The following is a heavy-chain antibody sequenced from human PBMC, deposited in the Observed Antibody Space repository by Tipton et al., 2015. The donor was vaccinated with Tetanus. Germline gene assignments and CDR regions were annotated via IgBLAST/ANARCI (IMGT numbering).Heavy chain of an antibody. Sequence: SLRLSCVGSGFTFSNYWMDWVRQAPGKGLVWVSRIKSDGSIVSYADSVKGRFTISRDNAKNTLYLQMNSLRAEDTAVYYCARDKAEMATIDPFDYRGQGTLVTVSS. CDR3: ARDKAEMATIDPFDY. V-gene: IGHV3-74*01. CDR1: GFTFSNYW. CDR2: IKSDGSIV. D-gene: IGHD5-24*01. J-gene: IGHJ4*02.